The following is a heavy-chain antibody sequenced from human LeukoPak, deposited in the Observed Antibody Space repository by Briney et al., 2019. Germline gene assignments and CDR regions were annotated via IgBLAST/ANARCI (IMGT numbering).Heavy chain of an antibody. Sequence: SQSLSLTCVISGDSVSSNSAVWNWIRQSPSRGLEWLGRTFYRSKWKSDYAVSVRGRITIDPDTSKNQFSLQLNSVTPDDTAVYYCARGLFRKGYDSWGQGTLVTVSS. CDR2: TFYRSKWKS. D-gene: IGHD5-12*01. V-gene: IGHV6-1*01. CDR3: ARGLFRKGYDS. J-gene: IGHJ5*02. CDR1: GDSVSSNSAV.